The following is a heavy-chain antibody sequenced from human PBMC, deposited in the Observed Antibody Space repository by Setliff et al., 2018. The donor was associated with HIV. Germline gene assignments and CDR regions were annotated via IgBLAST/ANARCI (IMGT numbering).Heavy chain of an antibody. CDR3: ARVRLRVPPSIFDY. D-gene: IGHD2-2*01. V-gene: IGHV4-34*01. J-gene: IGHJ4*02. CDR2: TYHSGIV. CDR1: GGSFSGHS. Sequence: SETLSLTCAVYGGSFSGHSWTWIRQPPGKGLEWIGETYHSGIVNYNPSLQSRVTISTDTSKNQFSLRLNSVTVADTAVYYCARVRLRVPPSIFDYWGMGSLVTVSS.